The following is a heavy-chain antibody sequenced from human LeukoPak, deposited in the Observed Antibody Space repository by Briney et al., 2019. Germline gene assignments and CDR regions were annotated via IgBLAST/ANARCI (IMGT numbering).Heavy chain of an antibody. CDR3: ASPIIAVAGTDYYGMDV. CDR1: GGSFSGYY. J-gene: IGHJ6*02. D-gene: IGHD6-19*01. Sequence: SETLSLTCAVYGGSFSGYYWSWIRQPPGKGLEWIGEINHSGSTNYNPSLKSRVTISVDTSKNQFSLKLSSVTAADTAVYYCASPIIAVAGTDYYGMDVWGQGTTGTVSS. V-gene: IGHV4-34*01. CDR2: INHSGST.